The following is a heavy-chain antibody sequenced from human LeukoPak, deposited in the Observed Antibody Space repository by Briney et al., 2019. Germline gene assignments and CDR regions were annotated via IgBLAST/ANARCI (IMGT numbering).Heavy chain of an antibody. CDR1: GGSISSYY. V-gene: IGHV4-59*01. CDR2: IYYSGST. J-gene: IGHJ6*02. CDR3: ARVVLGFYGSGGRDYYYYGMDV. Sequence: SETLSLTCTVSGGSISSYYWSWIRQPPGKGLEWIGYIYYSGSTNYNPSLKSRATISVDTSKNQFSLKLSSVTAADTAVYYCARVVLGFYGSGGRDYYYYGMDVRGQGTTVTVSS. D-gene: IGHD3-10*01.